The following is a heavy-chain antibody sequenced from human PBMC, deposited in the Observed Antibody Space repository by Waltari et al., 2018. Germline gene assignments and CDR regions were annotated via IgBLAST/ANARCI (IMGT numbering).Heavy chain of an antibody. CDR1: GGSFSGYY. D-gene: IGHD5-12*01. CDR2: INHSGST. Sequence: QVQLQQWGAGLLKPSETLSLTCAVYGGSFSGYYWSWIRQPPGKGLEWIGEINHSGSTNYNPSLKSRFTISVDTSKNQFSLKLSSVTAADTAVYYCARGRGYSGYEDYFDYWGQGTLVTVSS. V-gene: IGHV4-34*01. CDR3: ARGRGYSGYEDYFDY. J-gene: IGHJ4*02.